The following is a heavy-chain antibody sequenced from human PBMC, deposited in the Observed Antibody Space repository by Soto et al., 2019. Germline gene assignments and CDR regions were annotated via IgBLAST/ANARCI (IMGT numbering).Heavy chain of an antibody. CDR1: GGSISSGDYY. Sequence: QVQLQESGPGLVKPSQTLSLTSTVSGGSISSGDYYWSWIRQHPGKGLEWIGYVYYSGSTYYNPSLKRRVTISVDTAKNQFSLTLSSVTAADTAVYYCSRWWSGSRQGFDPWGQGTLVTVSS. V-gene: IGHV4-31*03. J-gene: IGHJ5*02. CDR2: VYYSGST. CDR3: SRWWSGSRQGFDP. D-gene: IGHD3-3*01.